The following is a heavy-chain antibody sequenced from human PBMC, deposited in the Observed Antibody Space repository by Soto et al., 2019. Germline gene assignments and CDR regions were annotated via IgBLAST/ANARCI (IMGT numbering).Heavy chain of an antibody. V-gene: IGHV1-8*01. CDR3: ARMATFGSLNWFDP. J-gene: IGHJ5*02. D-gene: IGHD3-16*01. CDR2: MNPGSGDT. Sequence: PSVKVSCTASGYSFTNNDVTWVRQATGQGLEWMGWMNPGSGDTGYAQKFQGRVTMTRDISIATAYMELSSLRSDDTAIYYCARMATFGSLNWFDPWGQGTLVTSPQ. CDR1: GYSFTNND.